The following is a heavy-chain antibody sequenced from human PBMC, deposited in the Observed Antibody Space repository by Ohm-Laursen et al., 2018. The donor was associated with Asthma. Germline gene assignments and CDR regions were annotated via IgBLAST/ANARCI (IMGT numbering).Heavy chain of an antibody. CDR3: ARDRYDYVWGSYRYSTVGFDY. J-gene: IGHJ4*02. CDR2: ISSSSSYT. Sequence: SLRLSCAASGFTFSDYYMSWIRQAPGKGLEWVSYISSSSSYTNYADSVKGRFTISRDNAKNSLYLQMNSLRAEDTAVYYCARDRYDYVWGSYRYSTVGFDYWGQGTLVTVSS. V-gene: IGHV3-11*06. D-gene: IGHD3-16*02. CDR1: GFTFSDYY.